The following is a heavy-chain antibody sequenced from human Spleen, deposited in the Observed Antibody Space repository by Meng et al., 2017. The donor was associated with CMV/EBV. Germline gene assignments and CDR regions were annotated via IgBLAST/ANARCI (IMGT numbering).Heavy chain of an antibody. D-gene: IGHD3-22*01. CDR2: INPNSGGT. Sequence: YTCTGYYIHWVRQAPGQGLEWMGWINPNSGGTNYAQKFQGRVTMTRDTSISTAYMELSRLTSDDTAVYYCARSYFDSSGYYSTPFDYWGQGTLVTVSS. J-gene: IGHJ4*02. CDR3: ARSYFDSSGYYSTPFDY. V-gene: IGHV1-2*02. CDR1: YTCTGYY.